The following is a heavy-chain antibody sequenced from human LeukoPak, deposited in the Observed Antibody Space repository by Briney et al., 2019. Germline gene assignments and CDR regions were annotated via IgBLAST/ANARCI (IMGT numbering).Heavy chain of an antibody. Sequence: SVKVTCKASGGTFSSYAISWVRQAPGQGLEWMGGIIPIFGTANYAQKFQGRVTITTDESTSTAYMELSSLRSEDTAVYYCARALSGSYSIFDYWGQGTLVTVSS. CDR3: ARALSGSYSIFDY. J-gene: IGHJ4*02. V-gene: IGHV1-69*05. CDR2: IIPIFGTA. CDR1: GGTFSSYA. D-gene: IGHD1-26*01.